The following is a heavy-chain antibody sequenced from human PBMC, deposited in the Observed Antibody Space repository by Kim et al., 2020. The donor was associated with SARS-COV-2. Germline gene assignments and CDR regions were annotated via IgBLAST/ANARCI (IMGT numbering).Heavy chain of an antibody. Sequence: GGSLRLSCAASGFTFSNYCMHWVRQVPGKGLVWISRIGNDGNVATYAASVKGRFTISRDNAKNTLYLQMDSLRVEDTAVYLCARLGRSNAQYDYWGQGSLVTVSS. CDR2: IGNDGNVA. V-gene: IGHV3-74*01. CDR3: ARLGRSNAQYDY. J-gene: IGHJ4*02. CDR1: GFTFSNYC. D-gene: IGHD4-4*01.